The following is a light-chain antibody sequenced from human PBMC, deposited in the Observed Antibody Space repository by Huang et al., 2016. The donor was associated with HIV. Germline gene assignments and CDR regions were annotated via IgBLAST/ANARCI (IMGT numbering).Light chain of an antibody. CDR1: QSFSADY. CDR2: AAS. Sequence: VLTQSPGTLSLSPGERATLSCRASQSFSADYLAWYQQKPGQAPRLLIYAASSTDTGIPDRFSGSGSGTHYTLTIYSWQTEDVAVYFWHQYAGTPWTFGQGTKVEIK. V-gene: IGKV3-20*01. CDR3: HQYAGTPWT. J-gene: IGKJ1*01.